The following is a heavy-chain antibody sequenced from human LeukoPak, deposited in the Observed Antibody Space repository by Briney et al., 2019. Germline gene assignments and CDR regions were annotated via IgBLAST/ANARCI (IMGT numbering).Heavy chain of an antibody. Sequence: GESLQISCKGSGYSFTSYWIGWVRQMPGKGLEWMGIIYPGDSDTRYSPSFQGQVTISADKSISTAYLQWSSLKASDTATYYCARSLLKGGGYFDYWGQGTLVTVSS. J-gene: IGHJ4*02. CDR1: GYSFTSYW. D-gene: IGHD2-15*01. V-gene: IGHV5-51*01. CDR2: IYPGDSDT. CDR3: ARSLLKGGGYFDY.